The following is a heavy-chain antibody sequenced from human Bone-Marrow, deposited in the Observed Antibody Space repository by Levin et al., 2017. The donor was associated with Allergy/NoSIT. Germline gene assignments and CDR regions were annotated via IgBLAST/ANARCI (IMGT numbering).Heavy chain of an antibody. J-gene: IGHJ5*02. V-gene: IGHV3-23*01. Sequence: GGSLRLSCTASGFTFSTYAMTWVRQAPGKGLEWVSSIIGSGGGTYYADSVKGRFTISRDNSKNTLNLQMNSLRADDTAVYYCAKGKGDSAVDWFDPWGQGTLVTVSS. CDR1: GFTFSTYA. D-gene: IGHD2-21*02. CDR2: IIGSGGGT. CDR3: AKGKGDSAVDWFDP.